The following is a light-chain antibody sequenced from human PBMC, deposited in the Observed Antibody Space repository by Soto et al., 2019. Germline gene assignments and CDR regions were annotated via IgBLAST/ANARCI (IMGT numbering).Light chain of an antibody. CDR3: KQYKEWPPFT. CDR2: GAS. J-gene: IGKJ5*01. Sequence: EIVLTQSPGVLSLSPGERATLSCRASESVSNNVAWYQQKPGQAPRLLILGASTRATGIPARFSGSGSGTEFTLSISSLQSEDFAVYYCKQYKEWPPFTFGQGTRLEI. V-gene: IGKV3-15*01. CDR1: ESVSNN.